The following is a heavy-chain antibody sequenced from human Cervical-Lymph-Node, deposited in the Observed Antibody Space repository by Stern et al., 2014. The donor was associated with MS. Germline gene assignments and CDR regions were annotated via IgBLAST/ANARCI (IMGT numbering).Heavy chain of an antibody. V-gene: IGHV1-69*01. Sequence: DQLVESGAEVTKPGSSVKVSCKASGGTFSKFPSSWVRQAPGQRLEWMGGIFPVFGTPTYAQEFRGRVTITAVVSTSTVYMELSSLRSDDTAVYYCALSSETSDRWYSLGYDLWGQGTLVTVSS. CDR3: ALSSETSDRWYSLGYDL. D-gene: IGHD6-13*01. CDR1: GGTFSKFP. CDR2: IFPVFGTP. J-gene: IGHJ5*02.